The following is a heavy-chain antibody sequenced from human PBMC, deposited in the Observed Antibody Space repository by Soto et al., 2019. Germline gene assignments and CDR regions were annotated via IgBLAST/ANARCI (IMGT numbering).Heavy chain of an antibody. Sequence: SETLSLTCSVSGGSISSSSYFWGWIRQPPGKGLEWIATISYSGNTYYSPSLKSRVIISVDTSKNQFSLELYSVTATDTAVYFCAGVKATLYRHYEFDHWGQGTPVTVSS. D-gene: IGHD3-3*01. CDR3: AGVKATLYRHYEFDH. CDR2: ISYSGNT. J-gene: IGHJ4*02. CDR1: GGSISSSSYF. V-gene: IGHV4-39*01.